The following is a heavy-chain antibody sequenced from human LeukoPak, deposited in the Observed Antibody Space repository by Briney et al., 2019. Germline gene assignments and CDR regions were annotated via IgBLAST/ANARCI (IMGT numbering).Heavy chain of an antibody. V-gene: IGHV4-39*07. J-gene: IGHJ4*02. CDR2: IYYSGST. CDR3: ATQDIAAALFDY. CDR1: GGSISSNTYY. D-gene: IGHD6-13*01. Sequence: SETLSLTCDVSGGSISSNTYYWGWIRQPPGKGLEWIGSIYYSGSTYYNPSHRSRVTISLDTSKNQLSLKLNSVTAADTAVYYCATQDIAAALFDYWGQGTLVTVSS.